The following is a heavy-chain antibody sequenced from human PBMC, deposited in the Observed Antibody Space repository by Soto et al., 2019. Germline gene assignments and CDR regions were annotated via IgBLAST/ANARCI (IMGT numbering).Heavy chain of an antibody. CDR3: AREGVSYGYYYYGMDV. D-gene: IGHD5-18*01. J-gene: IGHJ6*02. Sequence: QVQLVQSGAAVKKPGASVKVSCKASGYTFTSYGITWVRQAPGQGLERMGWISAYKGNTNYAQKLQGRVTMTTDTSTSTAYMELRSLRSDDTAVYYCAREGVSYGYYYYGMDVWGQGTTVTVSS. CDR2: ISAYKGNT. CDR1: GYTFTSYG. V-gene: IGHV1-18*01.